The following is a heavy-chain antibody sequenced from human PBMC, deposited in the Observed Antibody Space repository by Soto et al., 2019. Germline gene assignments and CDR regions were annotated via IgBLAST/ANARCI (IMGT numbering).Heavy chain of an antibody. CDR1: AINFRSYA. Sequence: GSLRLSCSASAINFRSYAMSWVRQAPGTGLEWVSAVGGSGSDTYYADSVKGRFTISRDDSKNTLYLHMSSLRVEDTAIYYCAKRQSFDFWSGYLPFFDYWGQGXPVTVYS. J-gene: IGHJ4*02. V-gene: IGHV3-23*01. CDR2: VGGSGSDT. D-gene: IGHD3-3*01. CDR3: AKRQSFDFWSGYLPFFDY.